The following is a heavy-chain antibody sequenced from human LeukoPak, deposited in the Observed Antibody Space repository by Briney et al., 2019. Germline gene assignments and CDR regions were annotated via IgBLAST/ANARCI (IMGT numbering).Heavy chain of an antibody. D-gene: IGHD2-2*03. V-gene: IGHV3-15*01. CDR2: IRSTPDGGAT. Sequence: PGGSLRLSCAASGFTFISSWKTWVRQAPGKGLEWVGRIRSTPDGGATDYAAPVKGRFTISRDDSKNTLHLQMSSLRTEDTAVYYCATDPHFGYCTATSCANYWGQGTLDTVSS. CDR3: ATDPHFGYCTATSCANY. CDR1: GFTFISSW. J-gene: IGHJ4*02.